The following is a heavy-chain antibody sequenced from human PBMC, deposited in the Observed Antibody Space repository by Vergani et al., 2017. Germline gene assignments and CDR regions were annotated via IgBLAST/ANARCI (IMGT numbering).Heavy chain of an antibody. CDR1: GASIRSSNYY. D-gene: IGHD6-19*01. CDR2: IYYSGGT. CDR3: AGHSTVEWLVKLGWIDP. Sequence: QLQLQELGPGLVKPSATLSLTFSVSGASIRSSNYYWGWIRQPPGKGLEWISIIYYSGGTYYNPSLKRRVTISVDTSKNQFSLKLSSVTAADTAVYFCAGHSTVEWLVKLGWIDPWGQGILVTVSS. J-gene: IGHJ5*02. V-gene: IGHV4-39*01.